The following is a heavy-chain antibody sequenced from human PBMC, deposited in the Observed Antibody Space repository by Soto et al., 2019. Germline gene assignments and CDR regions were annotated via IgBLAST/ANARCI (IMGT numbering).Heavy chain of an antibody. J-gene: IGHJ3*02. CDR3: ARESANCSSTSCYSFPDAFDI. CDR1: GGSISSGGYY. V-gene: IGHV4-31*03. Sequence: TLSLTCTVSGGSISSGGYYWSWIRQHPGKGLEWIGYIYYSGSTYYNPSLKSRVTISVDTSKNQFSLKLSSVTAADTAVYYCARESANCSSTSCYSFPDAFDIWGQGTMVTVSS. D-gene: IGHD2-2*01. CDR2: IYYSGST.